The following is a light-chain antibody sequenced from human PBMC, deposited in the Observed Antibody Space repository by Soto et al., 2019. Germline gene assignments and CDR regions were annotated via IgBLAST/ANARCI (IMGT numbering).Light chain of an antibody. CDR3: TSYASSSPFV. J-gene: IGLJ1*01. Sequence: QSALTQPASVSGSPGQSITISCTGTGSDVGGYKYVSWYQQLPGKAPKLMIYDVSYRPSGVSNRFSGSKSGNTASLIISGLQAEDEANYYCTSYASSSPFVFGTGTKVPVL. V-gene: IGLV2-14*01. CDR2: DVS. CDR1: GSDVGGYKY.